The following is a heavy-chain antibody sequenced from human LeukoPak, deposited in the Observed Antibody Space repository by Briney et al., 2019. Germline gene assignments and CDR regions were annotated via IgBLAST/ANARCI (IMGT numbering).Heavy chain of an antibody. V-gene: IGHV3-49*04. D-gene: IGHD3-22*01. Sequence: PGGSLRLSCTASGFTFGDYAMSWVRQAPGKGLEWVSFIRHKAYGGTTEYAASVKGRFTISRDDSKSIAYLRMNSLKTEDTAVYYCTRDTGYYDSSGYYYTQPNDYWGQGTLVTVSS. CDR2: IRHKAYGGTT. CDR1: GFTFGDYA. J-gene: IGHJ4*02. CDR3: TRDTGYYDSSGYYYTQPNDY.